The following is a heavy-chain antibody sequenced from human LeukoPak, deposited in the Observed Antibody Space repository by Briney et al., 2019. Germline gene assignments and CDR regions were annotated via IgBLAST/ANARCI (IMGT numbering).Heavy chain of an antibody. D-gene: IGHD3-22*01. CDR2: INPNSGGT. J-gene: IGHJ4*02. CDR1: GYTFTGYY. V-gene: IGHV1-2*02. Sequence: ASVKVSSKASGYTFTGYYMHWVRQAPGQGLEWMGWINPNSGGTNYAQKFQGRVTMTRDTSISTAYMELGRLRSDDTAVYYCASLPRGIVVAPFDYWGQGTLVTVSS. CDR3: ASLPRGIVVAPFDY.